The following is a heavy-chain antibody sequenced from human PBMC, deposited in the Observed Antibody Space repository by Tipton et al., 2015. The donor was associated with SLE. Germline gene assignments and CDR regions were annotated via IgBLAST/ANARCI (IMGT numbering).Heavy chain of an antibody. V-gene: IGHV4-61*09. J-gene: IGHJ3*02. CDR1: GGSISSGSYY. Sequence: LRLSCTVSGGSISSGSYYWSWIRQPAGKGLEWIGYIYTSGSTNYNPSLKSRVTISVDTSKNQFSLKLSSVTAADTAVYYCARTSIAGLGDAFDIWGQGTMVTVSS. CDR3: ARTSIAGLGDAFDI. CDR2: IYTSGST. D-gene: IGHD6-6*01.